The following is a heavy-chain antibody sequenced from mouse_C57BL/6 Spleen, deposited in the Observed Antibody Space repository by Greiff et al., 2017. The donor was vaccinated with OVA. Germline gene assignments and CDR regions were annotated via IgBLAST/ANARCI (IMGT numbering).Heavy chain of an antibody. V-gene: IGHV1-72*01. J-gene: IGHJ1*03. CDR1: GYTFTSYW. CDR3: ARSPAYYSNYGYFDV. D-gene: IGHD2-5*01. Sequence: VKLQQPGAELVKPGASVKLSCKASGYTFTSYWMHWVKQRPGRGLEWIGRINPNSGGTKYNEKFKSKATLTVDKPSSTAYMQLSSLTSEDSAVYYCARSPAYYSNYGYFDVWGTGTTVTVSS. CDR2: INPNSGGT.